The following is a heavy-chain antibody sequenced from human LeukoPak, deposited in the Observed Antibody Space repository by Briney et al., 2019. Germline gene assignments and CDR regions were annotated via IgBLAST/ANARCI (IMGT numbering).Heavy chain of an antibody. J-gene: IGHJ5*02. CDR2: ITGGGGST. V-gene: IGHV3-23*01. CDR1: GFTVSSYA. CDR3: AKDPWVYCSSTTCLLGWFDP. Sequence: GGSLRLSCAASGFTVSSYAMSWVRQAPGKGLDWVSSITGGGGSTYYADSVKGRFTFSRDNSKNTLYLQMNSLRAEDTAVYYCAKDPWVYCSSTTCLLGWFDPWGQGTLVTVSS. D-gene: IGHD2-2*01.